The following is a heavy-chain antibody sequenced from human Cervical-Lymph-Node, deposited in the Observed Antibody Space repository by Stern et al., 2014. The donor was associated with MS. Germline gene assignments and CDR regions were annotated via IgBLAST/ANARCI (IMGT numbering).Heavy chain of an antibody. CDR1: GVSFSEYY. Sequence: QVQLQQWGAGLLKPSETLSLTCAVSGVSFSEYYWNWIRQPRGKGLEWIGEINHSGDTNYNPSLKSRVTISLDTSKNQVSLKLNSVTAADTAVYYCVRRSGRPGDFNHWGQGTLVTVSS. CDR3: VRRSGRPGDFNH. D-gene: IGHD3-3*01. V-gene: IGHV4-34*01. J-gene: IGHJ5*02. CDR2: INHSGDT.